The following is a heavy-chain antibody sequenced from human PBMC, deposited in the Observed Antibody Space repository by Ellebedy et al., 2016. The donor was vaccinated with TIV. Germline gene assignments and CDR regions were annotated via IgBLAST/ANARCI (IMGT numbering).Heavy chain of an antibody. CDR1: GFTFSSYA. Sequence: PGGSLRLSCAASGFTFSSYAMHWVRQAPGKGLEYVSAISSNGGSTYYADSVKGRFTISRDNSKNTLYLQMNSLRAEDKAVYYCAKEGNHYDSSGYYRAHGMDVWGQGTTVTVSS. D-gene: IGHD3-22*01. CDR3: AKEGNHYDSSGYYRAHGMDV. CDR2: ISSNGGST. J-gene: IGHJ6*02. V-gene: IGHV3-64*02.